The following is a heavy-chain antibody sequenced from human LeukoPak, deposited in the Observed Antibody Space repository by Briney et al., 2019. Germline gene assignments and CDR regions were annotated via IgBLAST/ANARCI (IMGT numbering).Heavy chain of an antibody. CDR1: GYTFTAYN. Sequence: ASVKVSCKTSGYTFTAYNIHWVRRAPGQGLEWMGWINPKSGDTNYVQRFQGRVTMTRDTSLSTAYMELSSLKSDDTAVYYCARGVSVVTTYYLDYWGQGTLVTVSS. CDR2: INPKSGDT. J-gene: IGHJ4*02. CDR3: ARGVSVVTTYYLDY. V-gene: IGHV1-2*02. D-gene: IGHD4-23*01.